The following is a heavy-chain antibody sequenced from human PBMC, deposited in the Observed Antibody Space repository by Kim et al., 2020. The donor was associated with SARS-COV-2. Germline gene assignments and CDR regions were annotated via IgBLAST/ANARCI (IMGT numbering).Heavy chain of an antibody. CDR1: GYTFTSYA. J-gene: IGHJ5*02. D-gene: IGHD4-17*01. Sequence: ASVKVSCKASGYTFTSYAMHWVRQAPGQRLEWMGWINAGNGNTKYSQKFQGRVTITRDTSASTAYMELSSLRSEDTAVYYCARDWGTVTTSIDPWGQGTLVTVSS. CDR2: INAGNGNT. CDR3: ARDWGTVTTSIDP. V-gene: IGHV1-3*01.